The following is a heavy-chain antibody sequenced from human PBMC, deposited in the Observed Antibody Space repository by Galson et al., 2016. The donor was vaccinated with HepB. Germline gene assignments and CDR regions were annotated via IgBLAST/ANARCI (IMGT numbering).Heavy chain of an antibody. CDR2: IYWLGDQ. CDR3: AHRTTVTTNYFDF. CDR1: GFSLSTSGVS. D-gene: IGHD4-17*01. Sequence: PALVKPTQTLTLTCSFSGFSLSTSGVSVAWIRQPPGKALEWLALIYWLGDQRYSPSLKSRLTITEDTSKSQVVLTMTNLDPAGTATYFCAHRTTVTTNYFDFWGPGILVTVSS. J-gene: IGHJ4*02. V-gene: IGHV2-5*01.